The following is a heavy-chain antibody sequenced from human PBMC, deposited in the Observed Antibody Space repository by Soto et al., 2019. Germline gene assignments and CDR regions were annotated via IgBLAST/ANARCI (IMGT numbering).Heavy chain of an antibody. CDR2: ISSSSSYI. CDR1: GFTFSSYS. CDR3: ARDGDFWSGYYSDYYGMDV. J-gene: IGHJ6*02. V-gene: IGHV3-21*01. Sequence: XVCLRLSCAACGFTFSSYSVNWVRQAPGKGLEWVSSISSSSSYIYYADSVKGRFTISRDNAKNSLYLQMNSLRAEDTAVYYCARDGDFWSGYYSDYYGMDVWGQGTTVTVSS. D-gene: IGHD3-3*01.